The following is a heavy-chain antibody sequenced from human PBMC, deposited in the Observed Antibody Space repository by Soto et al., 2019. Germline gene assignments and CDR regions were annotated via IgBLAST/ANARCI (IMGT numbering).Heavy chain of an antibody. CDR1: GVPVSTYF. J-gene: IGHJ4*02. CDR2: ISYSGTT. D-gene: IGHD1-20*01. V-gene: IGHV4-59*02. CDR3: ARGISRLSNHLDY. Sequence: PSETLSLTCTVSGVPVSTYFWNWIRQSPGKGLEWIGFISYSGTTEYSPSLESRVTISADTLKNQVSLRLTSVTAGDSAVYYCARGISRLSNHLDYWGQGTLVTVSS.